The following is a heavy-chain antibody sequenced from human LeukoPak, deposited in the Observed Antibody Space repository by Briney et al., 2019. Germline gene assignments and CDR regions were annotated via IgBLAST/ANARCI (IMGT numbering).Heavy chain of an antibody. CDR2: INHSGST. J-gene: IGHJ4*02. Sequence: KPSETLSLTCAVYGGSFSGYYRSWIRQPPGKGLEWIGEINHSGSTNYNPSLKSRVTISVDTSKNQFSLKLSSVTAADTAVYYCQIISRYCSSTSCPFDYWGQGTLVTVSS. CDR1: GGSFSGYY. V-gene: IGHV4-34*01. D-gene: IGHD2-2*01. CDR3: QIISRYCSSTSCPFDY.